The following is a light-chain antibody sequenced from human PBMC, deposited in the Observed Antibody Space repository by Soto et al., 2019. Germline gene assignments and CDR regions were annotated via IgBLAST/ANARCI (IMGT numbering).Light chain of an antibody. CDR3: LQDYSNPLT. Sequence: AIQMTQSPSFLSASVGDRVTMTCRSNHYIRDDVGWYQQKPGKAPRLLIFGAYKLQSGVPSRFSGSGSATEFTLTISSLQPEDFATYYCLQDYSNPLTFGGGTKVEI. V-gene: IGKV1-6*02. J-gene: IGKJ4*01. CDR2: GAY. CDR1: HYIRDD.